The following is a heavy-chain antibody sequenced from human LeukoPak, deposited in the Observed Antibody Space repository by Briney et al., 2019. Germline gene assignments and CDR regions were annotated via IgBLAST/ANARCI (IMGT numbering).Heavy chain of an antibody. CDR3: ARERYGSGSYWFDP. D-gene: IGHD3-10*01. CDR2: IYLDGSRA. CDR1: GFTFTNYW. V-gene: IGHV3-7*01. Sequence: PGGSLRLSCAVSGFTFTNYWMSWARQSPGKGLEWVANIYLDGSRAYYVDSVKGRFTISRDNAKNSLYLQMNSLRAEDTAVYYCARERYGSGSYWFDPWGQGTLVTVSS. J-gene: IGHJ5*02.